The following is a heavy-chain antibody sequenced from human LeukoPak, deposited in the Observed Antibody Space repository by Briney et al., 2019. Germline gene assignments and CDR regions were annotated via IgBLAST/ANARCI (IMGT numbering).Heavy chain of an antibody. V-gene: IGHV4-34*01. CDR2: VHHSGST. CDR1: GGSFNYYH. D-gene: IGHD4-23*01. J-gene: IGHJ4*02. Sequence: SETLSLTCAVYGGSFNYYHWSWIRQPPGKGLEWIGEVHHSGSTNYNPSLKSRVTISLDTSKKQFSLKLSSVTAADTAVYYCANRHYGGNSGRPYYFDYWGQGTLVTVSS. CDR3: ANRHYGGNSGRPYYFDY.